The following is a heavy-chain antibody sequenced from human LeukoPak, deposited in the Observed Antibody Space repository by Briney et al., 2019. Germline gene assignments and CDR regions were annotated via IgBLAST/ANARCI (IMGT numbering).Heavy chain of an antibody. CDR2: VNYSGST. V-gene: IGHV4-34*01. J-gene: IGHJ5*02. CDR1: NGSLSGSY. Sequence: SETLSLTCAVYNGSLSGSYWSWIRQPPGKGLEWIGLVNYSGSTNYGPPLKSRVTISIDTSKNQFSLKMSSVTAADTAVYYCARAHSGTYYVPFDPWGQGTLVTVSS. D-gene: IGHD1-26*01. CDR3: ARAHSGTYYVPFDP.